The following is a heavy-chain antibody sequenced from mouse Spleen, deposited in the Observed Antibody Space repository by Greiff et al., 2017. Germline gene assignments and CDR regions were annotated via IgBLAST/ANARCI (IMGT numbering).Heavy chain of an antibody. CDR3: ASLLQGGY. D-gene: IGHD2-10*01. V-gene: IGHV1-81*01. Sequence: QVQLQQSGAELARPGASVKLSCKASGYTFTSYGISWVKQRPGQGLEWIGEIYPRSGNTYHNEKFKGKATLTADKSSSTAYMELRSLTSEDSAVYFCASLLQGGYWGQGTTLTVSS. CDR1: GYTFTSYG. J-gene: IGHJ2*01. CDR2: IYPRSGNT.